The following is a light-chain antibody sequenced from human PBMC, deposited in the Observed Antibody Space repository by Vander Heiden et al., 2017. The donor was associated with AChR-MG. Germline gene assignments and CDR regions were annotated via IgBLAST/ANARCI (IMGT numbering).Light chain of an antibody. CDR2: YKLDSEK. J-gene: IGLJ3*02. CDR1: SGINVGTYR. CDR3: MIWHSSAGV. V-gene: IGLV5-45*02. Sequence: QAVLTQPSSLSASPGASASLTGTLRSGINVGTYRIYWYQHKPGSPPKYLLMYKLDSEKDQGSGVPSRFSGSKDASAYAGILVISGLQSEDEAYYYFMIWHSSAGVFGGGTKLTVL.